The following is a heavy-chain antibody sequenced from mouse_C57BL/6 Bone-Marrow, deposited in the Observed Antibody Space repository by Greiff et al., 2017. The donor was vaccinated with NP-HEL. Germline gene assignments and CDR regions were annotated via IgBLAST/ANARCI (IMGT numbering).Heavy chain of an antibody. CDR2: IDPSDSYT. Sequence: MPGQGLEWIGEIDPSDSYTNYNQKFKGKSTLTVDKSSSTAYMQLSSLTSEDSAVYYCARRAPYALRFLSLSFDVWGPGPPLSFSS. D-gene: IGHD3-3*01. V-gene: IGHV1-69*01. J-gene: IGHJ1*01. CDR3: ARRAPYALRFLSLSFDV.